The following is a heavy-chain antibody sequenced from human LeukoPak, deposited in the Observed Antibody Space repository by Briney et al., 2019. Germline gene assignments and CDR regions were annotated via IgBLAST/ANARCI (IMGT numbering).Heavy chain of an antibody. CDR2: INPHSGAT. CDR3: AGETYGPGIKSVEY. V-gene: IGHV1-2*02. D-gene: IGHD3-10*01. CDR1: GDTFASGNVFRAYY. Sequence: GASVKVSCKASGDTFASGNVFRAYYMHWVRQAPGQGLEWMGGINPHSGATLYAQMFQGRVSMTRDTSINTAYMELNRLTSDDTAVYFCAGETYGPGIKSVEYWGQGSLVTVSS. J-gene: IGHJ4*02.